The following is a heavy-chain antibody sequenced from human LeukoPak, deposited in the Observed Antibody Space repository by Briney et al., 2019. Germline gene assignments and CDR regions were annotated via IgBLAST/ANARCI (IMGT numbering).Heavy chain of an antibody. Sequence: GGSLRLSCAVSGFTVSGNYMSWIRQGPGKGLEWVSLIYSDDTTLYADSVKGRFTISRDISKNTLYLQMSSLRAEDTAVYYCAKDQTHYYDTSGYTWGQGTLVTVSS. V-gene: IGHV3-53*01. CDR1: GFTVSGNY. CDR3: AKDQTHYYDTSGYT. CDR2: IYSDDTT. J-gene: IGHJ5*02. D-gene: IGHD3-22*01.